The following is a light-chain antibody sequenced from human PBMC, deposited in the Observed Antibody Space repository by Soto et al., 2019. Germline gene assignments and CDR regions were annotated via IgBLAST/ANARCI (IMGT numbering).Light chain of an antibody. CDR2: GAS. CDR3: QQYNNWPPIT. V-gene: IGKV3-15*01. CDR1: QSVCSK. J-gene: IGKJ5*01. Sequence: EIVMTHSPATLSVSPLERATLXSMASQSVCSKLAWYQQKPGQAPRLLIYGASTRATGIPARFSGSGSGTEFTLTISSLQSEDFAVYYCQQYNNWPPITFGQGTRLEI.